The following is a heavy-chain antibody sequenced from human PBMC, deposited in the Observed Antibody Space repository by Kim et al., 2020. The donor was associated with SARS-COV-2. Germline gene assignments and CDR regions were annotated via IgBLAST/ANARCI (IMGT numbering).Heavy chain of an antibody. CDR2: IYGGGNT. D-gene: IGHD3-10*01. CDR1: GFTVSSNY. CDR3: ARTIYGSGSYGWFDP. Sequence: GGSLRLSCAASGFTVSSNYMSWVRQAPGKGLECVSVIYGGGNTYYADSVKGRFTISRDNSKNTVYLQMNSLRAEDTAVYYCARTIYGSGSYGWFDPWGQG. J-gene: IGHJ5*02. V-gene: IGHV3-53*01.